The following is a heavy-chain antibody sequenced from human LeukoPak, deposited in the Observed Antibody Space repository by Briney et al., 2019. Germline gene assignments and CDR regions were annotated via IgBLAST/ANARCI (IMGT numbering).Heavy chain of an antibody. J-gene: IGHJ4*02. CDR3: AWAHVSSVGLDY. CDR2: ITWNRDNI. V-gene: IGHV3-9*01. Sequence: GGSLRLSCTVSGFTFDDYAMHWVRHTPGKGLKWVAGITWNRDNIGYGDSVKGRFTISRDNSKNTLYLQMNSLRAEDTAVYYCAWAHVSSVGLDYWGQGTLVTVSS. D-gene: IGHD6-25*01. CDR1: GFTFDDYA.